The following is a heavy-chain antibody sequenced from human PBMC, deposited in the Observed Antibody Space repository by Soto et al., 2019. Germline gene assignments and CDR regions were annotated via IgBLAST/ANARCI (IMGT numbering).Heavy chain of an antibody. CDR1: GFTFGRFA. D-gene: IGHD6-19*01. CDR2: ISYDGSNK. CDR3: AKPPALAPYSTGLSHS. Sequence: GGSLRLSCAASGFTFGRFALHWVRQAPGKGLEWVAVISYDGSNKYYADSVKGRFSISRDDSRNTLYLQMNSLRAADTAVYYCAKPPALAPYSTGLSHSWGQGTLVTVSS. J-gene: IGHJ4*02. V-gene: IGHV3-30-3*01.